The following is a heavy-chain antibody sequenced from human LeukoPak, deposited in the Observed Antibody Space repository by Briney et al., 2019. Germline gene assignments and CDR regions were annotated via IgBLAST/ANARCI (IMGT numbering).Heavy chain of an antibody. V-gene: IGHV4-59*08. CDR2: IYYTGNT. CDR3: ARRVTGRGTFYFDY. J-gene: IGHJ4*02. Sequence: PSETLSLTCTVSDGSISTYYWTWIRQPPGKELEWIGYIYYTGNTNYNPALKSRVTISLDTSRNQFSLKLNSVTAADTAVYYCARRVTGRGTFYFDYWGQGTLVTVSS. CDR1: DGSISTYY. D-gene: IGHD3-16*01.